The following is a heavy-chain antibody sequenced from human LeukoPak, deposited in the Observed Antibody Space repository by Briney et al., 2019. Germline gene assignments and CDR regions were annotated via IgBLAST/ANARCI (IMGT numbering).Heavy chain of an antibody. CDR1: GFTFDDYA. D-gene: IGHD1-1*01. J-gene: IGHJ4*02. CDR3: ARDWNDAFDY. CDR2: ISWNSGSI. V-gene: IGHV3-9*01. Sequence: PGGSLRLSCAASGFTFDDYAMHWVRQAPGKGLEWVSGISWNSGSIGYADSVKGRFTISRDNAKNSLYLQMNSLRAEDTAVYYCARDWNDAFDYWGQGTLVTVSS.